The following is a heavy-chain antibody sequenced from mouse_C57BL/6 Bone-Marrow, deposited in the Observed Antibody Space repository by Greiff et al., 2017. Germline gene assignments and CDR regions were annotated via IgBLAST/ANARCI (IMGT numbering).Heavy chain of an antibody. J-gene: IGHJ1*03. CDR1: GFTFSSYG. D-gene: IGHD1-1*01. CDR3: ARRGFYYGSRGYFDV. CDR2: ISSGGSYT. Sequence: EVQGVESGGDLVKPGGSLKLSCAASGFTFSSYGMSWVRQTPDKRLEWVATISSGGSYTYYPDSVKGRFTISRDNAKNTLYLQMRSLKSEDTAMYYCARRGFYYGSRGYFDVWGTGTTVTVSS. V-gene: IGHV5-6*01.